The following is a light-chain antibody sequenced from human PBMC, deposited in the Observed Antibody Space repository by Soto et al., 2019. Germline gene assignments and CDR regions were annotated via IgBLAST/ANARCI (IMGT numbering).Light chain of an antibody. V-gene: IGKV1-8*01. CDR1: QGISSY. CDR2: AAS. J-gene: IGKJ5*01. Sequence: AIRMTQSPSSFSASTGDRVTITCRASQGISSYLAWYQQKPGKAPKLLIYAASTLQSGVPSRFSGSGSGTDFTLTISSLQPEDFATYYCQQSYSTPFTFGQGTRLEIK. CDR3: QQSYSTPFT.